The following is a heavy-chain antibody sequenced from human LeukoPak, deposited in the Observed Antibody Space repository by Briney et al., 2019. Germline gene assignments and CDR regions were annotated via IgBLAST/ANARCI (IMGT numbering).Heavy chain of an antibody. CDR2: INTNTGNP. J-gene: IGHJ6*02. CDR3: ARFGPNLYYDFWSGYYTDYYYGMDV. Sequence: GASVKVSCKASGYTFTSYAMNWVRQAPGQGLEWMGWINTNTGNPTYAQGFTGRFVFSLDTSVSTAYLQISSLKAEDTAVYYCARFGPNLYYDFWSGYYTDYYYGMDVWGQGTTVTVYS. V-gene: IGHV7-4-1*02. CDR1: GYTFTSYA. D-gene: IGHD3-3*01.